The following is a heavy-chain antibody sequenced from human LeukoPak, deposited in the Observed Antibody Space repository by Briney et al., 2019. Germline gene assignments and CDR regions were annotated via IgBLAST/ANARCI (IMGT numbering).Heavy chain of an antibody. V-gene: IGHV3-11*05. CDR1: GFTFSDYY. Sequence: GGSLRLSCAASGFTFSDYYMSWIRQAPGKGLEWVSYISSSSSYTNYADSVKGRFIISRDNAKNSLYLQMNSLRAEDTAVYYCAREMATPSRAFDIWGQGTMVTVSS. J-gene: IGHJ3*02. CDR3: AREMATPSRAFDI. D-gene: IGHD5-24*01. CDR2: ISSSSSYT.